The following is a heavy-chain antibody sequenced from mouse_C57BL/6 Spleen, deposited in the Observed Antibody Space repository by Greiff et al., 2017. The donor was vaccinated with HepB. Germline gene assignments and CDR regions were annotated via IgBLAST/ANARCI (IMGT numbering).Heavy chain of an antibody. D-gene: IGHD2-5*01. V-gene: IGHV1-69*01. CDR3: ARTDYSNYPYYFDY. CDR1: GYTFTSYW. J-gene: IGHJ2*01. Sequence: QVQLKQPGAELVMPGASVKLSCKASGYTFTSYWMHWVKQRPGQGLEWIGEIDPSDSYTNYNQKFKGKSTLTVDKSSSTAYMQLSSLTSEDSAVYYCARTDYSNYPYYFDYWGQGTTLTVSS. CDR2: IDPSDSYT.